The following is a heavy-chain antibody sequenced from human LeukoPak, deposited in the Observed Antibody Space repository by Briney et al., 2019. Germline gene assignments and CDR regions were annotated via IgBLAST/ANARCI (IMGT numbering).Heavy chain of an antibody. CDR3: AKDKLDGYSSGWFDY. Sequence: GGSLRLSCAASGFTFDDYAMHWVRQAPGKGLEWVSGISWNSGSIGYADSVKGRFTISRDNAKNSLYLQMNSLRAEDTALYYCAKDKLDGYSSGWFDYWGQGTLVTVSS. CDR1: GFTFDDYA. D-gene: IGHD6-19*01. J-gene: IGHJ4*02. V-gene: IGHV3-9*01. CDR2: ISWNSGSI.